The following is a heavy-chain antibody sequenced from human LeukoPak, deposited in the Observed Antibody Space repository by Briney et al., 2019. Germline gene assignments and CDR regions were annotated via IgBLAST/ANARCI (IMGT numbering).Heavy chain of an antibody. CDR1: GFTFSSYA. CDR2: ISYDGSNK. Sequence: GGSLRLSCAASGFTFSSYAMHWVRQAPGKGLEWVAVISYDGSNKYYADSVKGRFTISRDNSKNTLYLQMNSLRAEDTAVYYCARDGPLGWCNSTSCYFDYWGQGTLVTVSS. V-gene: IGHV3-30*04. D-gene: IGHD2-2*01. J-gene: IGHJ4*02. CDR3: ARDGPLGWCNSTSCYFDY.